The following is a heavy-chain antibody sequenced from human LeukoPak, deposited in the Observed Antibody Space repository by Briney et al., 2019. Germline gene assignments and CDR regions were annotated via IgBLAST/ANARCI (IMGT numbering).Heavy chain of an antibody. CDR1: GGTFISYA. J-gene: IGHJ1*01. Sequence: SVEVSCKASGGTFISYAISWVRQAPGQGLEWMGGIIPIFGTANYAQKFQGRVTITADESTSTAYMELSSLRSEDTAVYYYARGPPWGRGSTEHWGQGTLVTVSS. CDR3: ARGPPWGRGSTEH. V-gene: IGHV1-69*13. CDR2: IIPIFGTA. D-gene: IGHD2-8*02.